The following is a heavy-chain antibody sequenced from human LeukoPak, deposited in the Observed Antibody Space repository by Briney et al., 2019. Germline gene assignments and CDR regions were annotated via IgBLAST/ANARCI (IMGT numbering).Heavy chain of an antibody. J-gene: IGHJ3*02. V-gene: IGHV6-1*01. CDR1: GDSVSSNSAA. Sequence: SQTLSLTCAISGDSVSSNSAAWNWSRQSPSRGLEWLGRTYYRSQWFNDYAVSVKSRITINPDTSKNQFSLQLNSVTPDDTAVYYCAAIKRGVVGGSDAFDIWGRGTMVTVSS. D-gene: IGHD1-26*01. CDR2: TYYRSQWFN. CDR3: AAIKRGVVGGSDAFDI.